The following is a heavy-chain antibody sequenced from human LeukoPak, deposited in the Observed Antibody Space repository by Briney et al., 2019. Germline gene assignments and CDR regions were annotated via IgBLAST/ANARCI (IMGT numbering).Heavy chain of an antibody. CDR2: IYISGNT. Sequence: PSETLSLTCSVSGGSINSYYWSWIRQPAGKGLEWIGRIYISGNTNYNPSLKSRVTMSVDTSKNQFSLKLSSVTAADTAVYYCARGFWSGSYPYFDSWGQGTLVTVSS. D-gene: IGHD3-3*01. CDR1: GGSINSYY. J-gene: IGHJ4*02. CDR3: ARGFWSGSYPYFDS. V-gene: IGHV4-4*07.